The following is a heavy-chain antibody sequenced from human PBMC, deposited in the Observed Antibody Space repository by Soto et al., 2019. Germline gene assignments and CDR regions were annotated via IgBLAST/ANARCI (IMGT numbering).Heavy chain of an antibody. Sequence: QVQLVQSGAEVKKPGSSVKVSCKASGGTFSSYAISWVRQAPGQGLEWMGGIIPIFGTANYAQKFQGRVTTTADESTSTAYMELSSLRSEDTAVYYCARGGYCSGGSCYPLGAPYYWGQGTLVTVSS. CDR1: GGTFSSYA. D-gene: IGHD2-15*01. CDR3: ARGGYCSGGSCYPLGAPYY. J-gene: IGHJ4*02. CDR2: IIPIFGTA. V-gene: IGHV1-69*01.